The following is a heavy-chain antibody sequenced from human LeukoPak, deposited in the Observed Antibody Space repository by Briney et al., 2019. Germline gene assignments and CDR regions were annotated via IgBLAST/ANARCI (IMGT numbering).Heavy chain of an antibody. J-gene: IGHJ2*01. D-gene: IGHD6-19*01. V-gene: IGHV1-18*01. CDR1: GYTFTSYC. CDR3: ARGVDSSGWFDWYFDL. CDR2: ISAYNGNT. Sequence: ASVKVSCKASGYTFTSYCISWVRQAPGQRLEWMGWISAYNGNTNYAQKLHGRVTMTTDTSTSTAHMELRSLRSDDTAVYYCARGVDSSGWFDWYFDLWGRGTLVTVSS.